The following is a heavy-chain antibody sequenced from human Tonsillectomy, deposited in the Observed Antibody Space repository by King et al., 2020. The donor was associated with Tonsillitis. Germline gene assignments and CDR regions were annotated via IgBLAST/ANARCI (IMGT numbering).Heavy chain of an antibody. Sequence: QLVQSGGGLVQRGGSLRLSCAASGFMFSSYAMSWVRQAPGKGLEWVSAISGSGGSTYYADSVKGRFTISRDNSKNTLYLQMNSLRVEDTAVYYCAKGRLGNDVGYFDYWGQGTLVTGSS. CDR2: ISGSGGST. J-gene: IGHJ4*02. CDR1: GFMFSSYA. V-gene: IGHV3-23*04. CDR3: AKGRLGNDVGYFDY. D-gene: IGHD1-1*01.